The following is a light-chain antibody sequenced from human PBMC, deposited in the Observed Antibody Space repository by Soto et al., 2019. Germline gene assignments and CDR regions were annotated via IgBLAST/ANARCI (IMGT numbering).Light chain of an antibody. CDR2: AAS. J-gene: IGKJ1*01. V-gene: IGKV1-8*01. CDR1: QGISRY. CDR3: QQYYSYPRT. Sequence: AIRMTQSPSSLSASTGDRVTITCRASQGISRYLAWYQQKPGKAPKLLIYAASTFQSGVPSRFSGSGSGTDFTHTISCLQSEDFATYYCQQYYSYPRTFGQGPKVEIK.